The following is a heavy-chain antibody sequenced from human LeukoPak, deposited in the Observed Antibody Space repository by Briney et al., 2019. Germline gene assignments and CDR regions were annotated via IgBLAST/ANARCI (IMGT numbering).Heavy chain of an antibody. CDR3: ARSIYSRYSSSWQPAYYYGMDV. Sequence: PGGSLTLSCAASGFTFSRYPMSWVRHAPGKGLEWGSDISGSGGSTYYADSVKGRFTISRDNSKNTLYLQMNSLRAEDTAVYYCARSIYSRYSSSWQPAYYYGMDVWGKGTTVTVSS. D-gene: IGHD6-13*01. V-gene: IGHV3-23*01. CDR1: GFTFSRYP. CDR2: ISGSGGST. J-gene: IGHJ6*04.